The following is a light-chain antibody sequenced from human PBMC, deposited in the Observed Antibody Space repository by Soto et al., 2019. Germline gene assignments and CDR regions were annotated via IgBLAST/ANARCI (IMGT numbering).Light chain of an antibody. CDR3: QQAASFPFT. CDR1: QPIKTW. Sequence: DIQLTQSPASVSAAVGDRINISCRASQPIKTWLAWYQQKPGKGPKLLIYTASTLETGVPSRFSGSGSGTDFTLTISSLQPEDVATYYCQQAASFPFTFGPGAKV. CDR2: TAS. J-gene: IGKJ3*01. V-gene: IGKV1-12*02.